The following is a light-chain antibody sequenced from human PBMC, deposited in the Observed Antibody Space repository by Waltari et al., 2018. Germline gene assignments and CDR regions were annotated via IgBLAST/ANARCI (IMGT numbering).Light chain of an antibody. V-gene: IGLV3-25*03. CDR2: KDT. CDR3: QTADSTSTHVV. Sequence: SYELTQPPSVSVSPGQTDTFTCSGDALLTTHAFWYQQKPGQAPVLVTYKDTERPTGIPDLISGASTGTTVTLTISGVQAEDEADYYCQTADSTSTHVVFGGGTKLTVL. J-gene: IGLJ2*01. CDR1: ALLTTH.